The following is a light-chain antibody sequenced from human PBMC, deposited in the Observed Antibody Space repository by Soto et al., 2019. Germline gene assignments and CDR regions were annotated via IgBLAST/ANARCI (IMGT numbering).Light chain of an antibody. CDR3: QQRSNWPPTIT. CDR2: GAF. J-gene: IGKJ5*01. Sequence: EIVMTQTPASLSVSPGERATLSCRASQSVSSTLAWYQQKPGQAPRLLIYGAFTRATGIPARFSGSGSGTEFTLTISSLQSEDFAVYYCQQRSNWPPTITFGQGTRLEIK. CDR1: QSVSST. V-gene: IGKV3-15*01.